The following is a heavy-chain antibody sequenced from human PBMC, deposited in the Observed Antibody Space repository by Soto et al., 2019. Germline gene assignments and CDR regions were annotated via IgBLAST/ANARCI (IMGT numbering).Heavy chain of an antibody. J-gene: IGHJ4*02. CDR2: IGGSGRKT. Sequence: GGSLRLSCAASGFTFTKSGMSWVRQAPGKGLEWVAGIGGSGRKTYYADPVKGRFSISRDNSKNSLFLQMNSLSADDTAIYYCAKDGLSDSPSAIDYWGLGTLVTVSS. D-gene: IGHD6-13*01. CDR3: AKDGLSDSPSAIDY. CDR1: GFTFTKSG. V-gene: IGHV3-23*01.